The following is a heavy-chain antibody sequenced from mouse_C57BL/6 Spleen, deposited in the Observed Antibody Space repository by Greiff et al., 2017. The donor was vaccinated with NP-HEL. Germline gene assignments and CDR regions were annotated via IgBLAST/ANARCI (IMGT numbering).Heavy chain of an antibody. CDR2: IDPANGNT. D-gene: IGHD4-1*01. CDR1: GFNIKNTY. Sequence: VQLQQSVAELVRPGASVKLSCTASGFNIKNTYMHWVKQRPEQGLEWIGRIDPANGNTKYDPKFQGKATITADTSSNTAYLQLSSLTSEDTAIYYCARGRELGRVDLDFDVWGTGTTVTVSS. J-gene: IGHJ1*03. V-gene: IGHV14-3*01. CDR3: ARGRELGRVDLDFDV.